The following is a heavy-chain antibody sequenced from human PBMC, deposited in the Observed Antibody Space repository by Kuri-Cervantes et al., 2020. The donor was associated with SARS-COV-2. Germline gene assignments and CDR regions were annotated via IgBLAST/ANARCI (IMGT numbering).Heavy chain of an antibody. CDR1: GGSISSGGYY. CDR3: ARVRGFDSNYYYYYYMDV. Sequence: SETLSLTCTFSGGSISSGGYYWSWIRQPPGKGLEWIGYIYHSGSTYYNPSLKSRVTISVDRSKNQFSLKLSSVTAADTAVYYCARVRGFDSNYYYYYYMDVWGKGATVTVSS. D-gene: IGHD4-11*01. J-gene: IGHJ6*03. V-gene: IGHV4-30-2*01. CDR2: IYHSGST.